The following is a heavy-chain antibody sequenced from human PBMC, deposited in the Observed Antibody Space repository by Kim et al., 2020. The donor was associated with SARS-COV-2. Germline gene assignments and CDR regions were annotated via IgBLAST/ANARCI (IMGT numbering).Heavy chain of an antibody. CDR3: VRVGLPWDYYYYGMDV. J-gene: IGHJ6*02. CDR2: ISSSSSTI. Sequence: GGSLRLSCAASGFTFSSYSMNWVRQAPGKGLEWVSYISSSSSTIYYADSVKGRFTISRDNAKNSLYLQMNSLRDEDTAVYYCVRVGLPWDYYYYGMDVWGQGTTVTVSS. D-gene: IGHD3-16*01. V-gene: IGHV3-48*02. CDR1: GFTFSSYS.